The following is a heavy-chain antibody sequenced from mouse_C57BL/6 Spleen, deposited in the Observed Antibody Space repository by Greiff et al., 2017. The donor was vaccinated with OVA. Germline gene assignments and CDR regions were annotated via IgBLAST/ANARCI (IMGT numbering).Heavy chain of an antibody. CDR2: IDPNSGGT. CDR3: ARRGFPRYFDV. Sequence: QVQLQQPGAELVKPGASVKLSCKASGYTFTSYWMHWVKQRPGRGLEWIGRIDPNSGGTKYNEKFKSKATLTVDTPSSTAYMQLSSLTSEDSAVYYCARRGFPRYFDVWGTGTTVTVSS. V-gene: IGHV1-72*01. J-gene: IGHJ1*03. CDR1: GYTFTSYW.